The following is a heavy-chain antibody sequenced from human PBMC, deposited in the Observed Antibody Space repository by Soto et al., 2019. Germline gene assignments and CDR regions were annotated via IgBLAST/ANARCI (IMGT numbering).Heavy chain of an antibody. D-gene: IGHD3-3*01. J-gene: IGHJ4*02. CDR3: AHRVLRTVFGLVTTTAIYFDF. V-gene: IGHV2-5*02. Sequence: QITLNESGPTQVKPRQTLTLTCTFSGFSLTTSGVGVGWIRQSPGKAPEWLALIYWDDDKRYSTSLKSRLTITKDTSKNQVVLTMADLDPADTATSYCAHRVLRTVFGLVTTTAIYFDFWGQGTPVAVSS. CDR2: IYWDDDK. CDR1: GFSLTTSGVG.